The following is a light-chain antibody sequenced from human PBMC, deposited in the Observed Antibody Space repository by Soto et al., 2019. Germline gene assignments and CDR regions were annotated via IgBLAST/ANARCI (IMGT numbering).Light chain of an antibody. CDR2: RNN. J-gene: IGLJ3*02. CDR3: AAWDGRLKGWV. Sequence: QSVLTQPPSASGTPGQRVTISCSGSSSNIGSNTVNWYQQLPGTAPKLLIYRNNQRPSGVPDRFSGSKSGTSASLAISGLQSEDEADYYCAAWDGRLKGWVFGGGTKLTVL. V-gene: IGLV1-44*01. CDR1: SSNIGSNT.